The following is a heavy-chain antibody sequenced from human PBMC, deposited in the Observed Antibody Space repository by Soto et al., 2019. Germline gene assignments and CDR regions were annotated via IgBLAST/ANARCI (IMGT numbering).Heavy chain of an antibody. J-gene: IGHJ4*02. CDR1: GGSLSSYY. CDR3: ARPDPFTAAGPY. CDR2: IYYSEST. V-gene: IGHV4-59*08. D-gene: IGHD6-13*01. Sequence: SETLSLTCTVSGGSLSSYYWSWIRQPPGKGLENLGYIYYSESTNYNPSFKSRVTISVDTSRNQFSLTLSSMTAADTAVYYCARPDPFTAAGPYWGQGTLVTVSS.